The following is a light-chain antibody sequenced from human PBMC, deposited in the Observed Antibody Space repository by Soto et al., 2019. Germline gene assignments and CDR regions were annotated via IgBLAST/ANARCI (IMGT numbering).Light chain of an antibody. J-gene: IGLJ1*01. Sequence: QAVVTQPASMSGSPGQSITISCTGTSSDVGSYNLVSWYQQHPGKAPKLMIYEGSKRPSGVSSRFSGSKSGNTASLTISGLQAGDEADYYCCSYAGSIPYVFGTGTKLTVL. CDR2: EGS. V-gene: IGLV2-23*01. CDR3: CSYAGSIPYV. CDR1: SSDVGSYNL.